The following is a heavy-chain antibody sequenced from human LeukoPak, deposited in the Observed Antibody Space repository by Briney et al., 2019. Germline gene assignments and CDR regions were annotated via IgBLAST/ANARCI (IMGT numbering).Heavy chain of an antibody. V-gene: IGHV4-4*07. CDR3: ARNRIAAADENYYYYYYMDV. J-gene: IGHJ6*03. CDR1: GGSISSYY. Sequence: TSETLSLXCTVSGGSISSYYWSWIRQPAGKGLEWIGRIYTGGSTNYNPSLKSRVTMSVDTSKNQFSLKLSSVTAADTAVYYCARNRIAAADENYYYYYYMDVWGKGTTVTVSS. CDR2: IYTGGST. D-gene: IGHD6-13*01.